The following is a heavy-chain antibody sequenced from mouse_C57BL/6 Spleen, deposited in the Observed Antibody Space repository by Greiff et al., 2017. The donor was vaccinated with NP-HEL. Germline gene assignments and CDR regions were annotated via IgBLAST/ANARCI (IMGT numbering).Heavy chain of an antibody. Sequence: QVQLQQPGAELVRPGTSVKLSCKASGYTFTSYWMHWVKQRPGQGLEWIGVIDPSDSYTTYNQKFKGKATLTVDTSSSTAYMQLSSLTSEDSAVYYCARKEGITTVVDYYAMDYWGQGTSVTVSS. CDR1: GYTFTSYW. CDR2: IDPSDSYT. V-gene: IGHV1-59*01. J-gene: IGHJ4*01. D-gene: IGHD1-1*01. CDR3: ARKEGITTVVDYYAMDY.